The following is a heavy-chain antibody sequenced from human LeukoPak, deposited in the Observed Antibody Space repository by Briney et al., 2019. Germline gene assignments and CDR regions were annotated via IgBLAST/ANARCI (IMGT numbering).Heavy chain of an antibody. CDR3: AXXXXXWYSYGSYTYYYMDV. J-gene: IGHJ6*03. D-gene: IGHD5-18*01. Sequence: SETLSLTCTVSGGSISSYYWNWIRQPPGKGLEWIGSISYSGSTNYNPSLESRVTISVDTSKNQISLKVSSVTAPHTTVYYCAXXXXXWYSYGSYTYYYMDVWGKGTTVTVSS. CDR2: ISYSGST. CDR1: GGSISSYY. V-gene: IGHV4-59*01.